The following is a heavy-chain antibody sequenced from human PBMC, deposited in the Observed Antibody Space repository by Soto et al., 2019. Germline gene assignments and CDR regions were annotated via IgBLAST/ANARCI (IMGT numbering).Heavy chain of an antibody. V-gene: IGHV1-24*01. CDR1: GYTLTEFS. CDR2: FDPEDGET. D-gene: IGHD3-3*01. J-gene: IGHJ4*02. CDR3: ATFWSGYPYFDY. Sequence: ASVKVSCKVSGYTLTEFSMHWVRQAPGKGLEWMGGFDPEDGETIYAQKFQGRVTMTEDTSTDTAYMELSSLRSEDTAVYYCATFWSGYPYFDYWGQGTLVTVSS.